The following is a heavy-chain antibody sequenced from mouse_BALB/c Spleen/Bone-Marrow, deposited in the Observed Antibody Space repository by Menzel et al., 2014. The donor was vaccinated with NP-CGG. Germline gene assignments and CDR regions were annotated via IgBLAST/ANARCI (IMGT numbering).Heavy chain of an antibody. CDR3: ARRVITTGPGFAY. V-gene: IGHV1-31*01. CDR2: IDPFNGVT. CDR1: GYSFTSYY. D-gene: IGHD2-4*01. J-gene: IGHJ3*01. Sequence: VQLQQSGPALMQPRASVKISCQASGYSFTSYYIHWVKQNHGKSLEWIGYIDPFNGVTIYNQKFKGKATLTADKSSSTAYMHLSSLTSEDSAVYYCARRVITTGPGFAYWGQGPLVTASA.